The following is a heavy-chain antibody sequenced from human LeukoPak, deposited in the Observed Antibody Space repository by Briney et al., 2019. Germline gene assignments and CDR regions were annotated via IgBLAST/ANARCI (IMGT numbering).Heavy chain of an antibody. Sequence: GGSLRLSCAASGYTFSTYWMHWVRQGPGKGLVWVSRINEDGSSTSYAESVRGRFTISRDNAKASLYLLMNSLRAEDTAVYYCARGRFCDSGNCYLDYWGQGTLVTVSS. CDR2: INEDGSST. D-gene: IGHD4-23*01. V-gene: IGHV3-74*01. CDR1: GYTFSTYW. CDR3: ARGRFCDSGNCYLDY. J-gene: IGHJ4*03.